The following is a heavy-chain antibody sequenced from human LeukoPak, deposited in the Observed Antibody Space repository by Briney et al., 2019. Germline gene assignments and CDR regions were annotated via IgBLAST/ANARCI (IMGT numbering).Heavy chain of an antibody. J-gene: IGHJ4*02. CDR3: AKDKWQWLRLPDY. CDR2: IWYDGSNK. CDR1: GFTFSNYD. Sequence: GGSLRLSCAASGFTFSNYDIHWVRQAPGKGLEWLAVIWYDGSNKYYADSVKGRFTISRDNSKNTLCLQMSSLRAEDTAVYYCAKDKWQWLRLPDYWGQGTLVTVSS. V-gene: IGHV3-33*06. D-gene: IGHD5-12*01.